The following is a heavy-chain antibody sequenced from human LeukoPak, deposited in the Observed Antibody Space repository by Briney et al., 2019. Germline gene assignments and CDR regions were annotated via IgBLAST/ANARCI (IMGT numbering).Heavy chain of an antibody. Sequence: PSETLSLTCAVYGWSFNGYYWSWIRQPPGKGLEWIGEINHSGSTNYNPSLKSRVTISVDTSKNQFSLKLSSVTAADTAVYYCARGLLPEYYYDSSGSQGWNYFDYWGQGTLVTVSS. V-gene: IGHV4-34*01. CDR3: ARGLLPEYYYDSSGSQGWNYFDY. D-gene: IGHD3-22*01. CDR2: INHSGST. J-gene: IGHJ4*02. CDR1: GWSFNGYY.